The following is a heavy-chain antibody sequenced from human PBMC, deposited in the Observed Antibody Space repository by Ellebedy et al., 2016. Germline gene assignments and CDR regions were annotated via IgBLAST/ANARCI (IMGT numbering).Heavy chain of an antibody. CDR3: AKIFGVGSSSFDY. D-gene: IGHD6-6*01. CDR2: ISYDGSNK. V-gene: IGHV3-30*18. Sequence: GESLKISXAASGFTFSSYGMHWVRQAPGKGLEWVAVISYDGSNKYYADSVKGRFTISRDNSKNTLYLQMNSLRAEDTAVYYCAKIFGVGSSSFDYWGQGTLVTVSS. J-gene: IGHJ4*02. CDR1: GFTFSSYG.